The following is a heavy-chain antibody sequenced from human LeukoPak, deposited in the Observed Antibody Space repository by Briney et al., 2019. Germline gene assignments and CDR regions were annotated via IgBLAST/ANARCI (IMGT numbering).Heavy chain of an antibody. Sequence: GGSLRLSCAASGFTFSSYAMSWVRQAPGKGLEWVSAISGSGGSTYYADSAKGRFTISRDNSKNTLYLQMNSLRAEDTAVYYCAKSESGSYPVMDAFDIWGQGTMVTVSS. V-gene: IGHV3-23*01. CDR2: ISGSGGST. CDR1: GFTFSSYA. J-gene: IGHJ3*02. CDR3: AKSESGSYPVMDAFDI. D-gene: IGHD1-26*01.